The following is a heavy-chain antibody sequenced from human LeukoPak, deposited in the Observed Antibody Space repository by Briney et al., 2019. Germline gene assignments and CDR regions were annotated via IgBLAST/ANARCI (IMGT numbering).Heavy chain of an antibody. CDR1: GYTFTSYG. J-gene: IGHJ4*02. CDR2: ISPYNGNT. Sequence: VSVKVSCKASGYTFTSYGISWVRQAPGQGLEWMGWISPYNGNTNYAQKVQGRVTMTTDTSTSTAYMEVRSLRSDDTAVYYCARAPSNWNDAWVWYFDYWGQGTLVTVSS. V-gene: IGHV1-18*01. CDR3: ARAPSNWNDAWVWYFDY. D-gene: IGHD1-1*01.